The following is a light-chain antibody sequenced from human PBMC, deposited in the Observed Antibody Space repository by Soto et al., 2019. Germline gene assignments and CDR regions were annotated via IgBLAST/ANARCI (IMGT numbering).Light chain of an antibody. Sequence: EIVLTHSPATLSLSPGEGATLSCRASESVGSYLSWDQQKPGQAPRLRIYDTSKRPTGIPARFSGRGSGTDFTLTFSSLEPEDFAVYYCQQRSIRPLTFGQGTRLGIK. CDR2: DTS. V-gene: IGKV3-11*01. CDR1: ESVGSY. J-gene: IGKJ5*01. CDR3: QQRSIRPLT.